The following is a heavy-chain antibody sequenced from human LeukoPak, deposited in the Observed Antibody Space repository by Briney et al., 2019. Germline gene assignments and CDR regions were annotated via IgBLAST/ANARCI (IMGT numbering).Heavy chain of an antibody. Sequence: GGSLRLSCAVSGFTFSRYAMSWVRQAPRRGRGWVSAIRGSGGSTYYADSVKGRFNISRDNSKDTLYVQMNSLRAEDTAVYYCAKDRVAGDYYYGLDVWGQGTTVTVSS. CDR3: AKDRVAGDYYYGLDV. D-gene: IGHD6-19*01. V-gene: IGHV3-23*01. CDR1: GFTFSRYA. J-gene: IGHJ6*02. CDR2: IRGSGGST.